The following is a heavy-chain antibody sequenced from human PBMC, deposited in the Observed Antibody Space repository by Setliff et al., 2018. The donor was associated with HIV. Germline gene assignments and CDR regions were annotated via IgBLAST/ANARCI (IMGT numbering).Heavy chain of an antibody. CDR1: GFTLGDYA. CDR3: SYSGYHVYYYYGMDV. Sequence: PGGSLRLSCTASGFTLGDYAMSWVRQAPGKGLEWVGFIRSKTYGGTTEYAASVKGRFTISRDDSKSIAYLQMNSPKTEDTGVYYCSYSGYHVYYYYGMDVWGQGTTVTVSS. CDR2: IRSKTYGGTT. D-gene: IGHD5-12*01. V-gene: IGHV3-49*04. J-gene: IGHJ6*02.